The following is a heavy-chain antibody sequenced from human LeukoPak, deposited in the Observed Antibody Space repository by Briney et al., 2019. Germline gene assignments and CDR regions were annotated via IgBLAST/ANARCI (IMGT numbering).Heavy chain of an antibody. D-gene: IGHD2-2*01. CDR1: GLTVSSYG. Sequence: PGGSLRLSCGASGLTVSSYGMSWVRQAPGKGLEWVAVIYSSGSTYYEDSVNGRCAISRDTSKSSMYLQMDHLRAEDTAVYYCASAREYCINSNCYEYFQEWGQGTLVTVSS. CDR2: IYSSGST. V-gene: IGHV3-53*01. J-gene: IGHJ1*01. CDR3: ASAREYCINSNCYEYFQE.